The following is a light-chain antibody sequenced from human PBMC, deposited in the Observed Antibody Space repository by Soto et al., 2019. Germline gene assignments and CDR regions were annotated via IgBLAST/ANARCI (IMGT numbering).Light chain of an antibody. J-gene: IGLJ1*01. V-gene: IGLV2-14*01. CDR1: SSDVGGYNY. CDR2: EVS. Sequence: QSVLTQPASVSGSRGQSITISCTGTSSDVGGYNYVSWYQQHPGKAPKLMIYEVSNRPSGVSNRFSGSKSGNTASLTISGLQAEDEADYYCSSYTSSSTLYVYGTGTNVTV. CDR3: SSYTSSSTLYV.